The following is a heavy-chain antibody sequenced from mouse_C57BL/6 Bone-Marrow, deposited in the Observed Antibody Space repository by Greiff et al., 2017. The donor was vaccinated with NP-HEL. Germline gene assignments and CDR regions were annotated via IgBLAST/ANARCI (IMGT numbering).Heavy chain of an antibody. CDR3: ARWDWDEGYFDV. Sequence: VQGVESGAELARPGASVKQSCKASGYTFTSYGISWVKQRTGQGLEWIGEIYPRSGNTYYNEKFKGKATLTADKSSSTAYMELRSLTSEDSAVYFCARWDWDEGYFDVWGTGTTVTVSS. CDR2: IYPRSGNT. J-gene: IGHJ1*03. D-gene: IGHD4-1*01. V-gene: IGHV1-81*01. CDR1: GYTFTSYG.